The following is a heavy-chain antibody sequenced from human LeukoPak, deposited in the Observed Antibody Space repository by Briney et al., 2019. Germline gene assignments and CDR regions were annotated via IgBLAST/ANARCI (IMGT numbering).Heavy chain of an antibody. CDR3: ARVSLFFGVVPFDY. V-gene: IGHV1-2*02. J-gene: IGHJ4*02. Sequence: EASVKVSCKASGYTFTGYYMHWVGQAPGQGREGMGGINPNSGGTNYAQKFQGRVTITRDTSRRTDYMELSRLRYSDTAVYYCARVSLFFGVVPFDYWGQGTLVTVSS. D-gene: IGHD3-3*01. CDR2: INPNSGGT. CDR1: GYTFTGYY.